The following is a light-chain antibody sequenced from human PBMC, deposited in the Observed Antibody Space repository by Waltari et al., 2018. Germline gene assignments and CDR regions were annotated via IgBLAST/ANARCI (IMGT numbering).Light chain of an antibody. CDR2: DAS. J-gene: IGKJ1*01. V-gene: IGKV3-20*01. CDR1: QSVSRT. CDR3: QHYVSLPVT. Sequence: EIVLTQSPDTLSLSPGERATLSCRASQSVSRTLAWYQQKPGQAPRLLIYDASSRATGIPDRFSGSGSGTDFSLTITRLEPEDFAVYYCQHYVSLPVTFGQGTKVEIK.